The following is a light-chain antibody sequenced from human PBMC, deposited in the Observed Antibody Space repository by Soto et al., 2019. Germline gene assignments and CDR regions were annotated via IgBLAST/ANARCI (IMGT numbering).Light chain of an antibody. V-gene: IGKV3D-15*01. CDR1: LSVTSN. CDR3: QQYNNWPLT. CDR2: GVS. Sequence: EIVLTQSPGILSLSPGERATLSCRASLSVTSNFLAWYQRKPGQAPRLLIYGVSSRATGIPDRFSGSGSGTEFTLTISSLQSEDFAVYYCQQYNNWPLTFGQGTRLEIK. J-gene: IGKJ5*01.